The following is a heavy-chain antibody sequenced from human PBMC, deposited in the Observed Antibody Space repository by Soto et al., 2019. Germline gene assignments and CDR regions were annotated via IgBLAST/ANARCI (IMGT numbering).Heavy chain of an antibody. J-gene: IGHJ6*02. Sequence: SETLSLACAVYGGSFSGYYWSWIRQPPGKGLEWIGEINHSGSTNYSPSLKSRVTISVDTSKNQFSLKLSSVTAADTAVYYCARGRRRPSYYYGSGGDYVMDFWGQRSSVTGSS. CDR1: GGSFSGYY. V-gene: IGHV4-34*01. CDR3: ARGRRRPSYYYGSGGDYVMDF. D-gene: IGHD3-10*01. CDR2: INHSGST.